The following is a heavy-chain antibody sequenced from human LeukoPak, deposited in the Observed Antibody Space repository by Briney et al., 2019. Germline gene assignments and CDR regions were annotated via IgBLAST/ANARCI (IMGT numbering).Heavy chain of an antibody. CDR2: ISSSSRSI. J-gene: IGHJ4*02. D-gene: IGHD3-10*01. CDR1: GFTLSNYN. Sequence: LSGGSLRLSCAASGFTLSNYNMNWVRQAPGKGLEWVSHISSSSRSIYYADSVKGRFTISRDNAKNSLYLQMNSLRDEDTAVYYCAREYGSGTPDFDYWGQGTLVSASS. V-gene: IGHV3-48*02. CDR3: AREYGSGTPDFDY.